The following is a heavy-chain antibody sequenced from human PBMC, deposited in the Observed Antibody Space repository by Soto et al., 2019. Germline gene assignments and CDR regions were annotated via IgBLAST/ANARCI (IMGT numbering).Heavy chain of an antibody. V-gene: IGHV4-30-4*01. J-gene: IGHJ4*02. D-gene: IGHD1-7*01. Sequence: TLSLTCTVSGGCISSGYYYWSWIRQPPGKGLEWIGYIYYSGSTYYNPSLKSRVTISVDTSKNQFSLKLSSVTAADTAVYYWARPGITGTTWFDYWGQGTLVTVSS. CDR3: ARPGITGTTWFDY. CDR2: IYYSGST. CDR1: GGCISSGYYY.